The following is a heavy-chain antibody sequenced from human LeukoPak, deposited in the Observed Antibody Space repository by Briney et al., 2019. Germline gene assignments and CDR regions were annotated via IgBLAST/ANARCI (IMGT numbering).Heavy chain of an antibody. D-gene: IGHD3-10*01. Sequence: GGSLRLSCVVSGFTFSDYAMSWVRQAPGKGLEWVSYISSSGSTIYYADSVKGRFTISRDNAKNSLYLQMNSLRAEDTAVYYCAELGTTMIGGVWGKGTTVTISS. CDR3: AELGTTMIGGV. J-gene: IGHJ6*04. CDR2: ISSSGSTI. V-gene: IGHV3-11*04. CDR1: GFTFSDYA.